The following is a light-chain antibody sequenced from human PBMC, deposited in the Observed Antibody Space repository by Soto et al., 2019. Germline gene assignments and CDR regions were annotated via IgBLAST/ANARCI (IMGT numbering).Light chain of an antibody. CDR3: QQYGGSPRT. Sequence: EIVLTQSPGTLSLSPGEAATLSCRASQSISSNFLAWYQQKRVQAPRLLIHGASNRATGIPDRFSGSGSGTDFTLTITRLEPEDFAVYYCQQYGGSPRTFGQGTKVDIK. CDR2: GAS. J-gene: IGKJ1*01. CDR1: QSISSNF. V-gene: IGKV3-20*01.